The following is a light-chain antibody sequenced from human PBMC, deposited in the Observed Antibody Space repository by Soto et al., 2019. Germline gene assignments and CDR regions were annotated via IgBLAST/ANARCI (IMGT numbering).Light chain of an antibody. CDR3: CSYEGSSTLDV. V-gene: IGLV2-23*01. Sequence: QSVLTQPASVSGSPGQSITISCTGTSSDVGSYNLVSWYQQHPGKAPKLMIYEGSKRPSGVSNRFSGSKSGNTASLTISGLQHEDEADYYCCSYEGSSTLDVFGNGKKVTVL. J-gene: IGLJ1*01. CDR2: EGS. CDR1: SSDVGSYNL.